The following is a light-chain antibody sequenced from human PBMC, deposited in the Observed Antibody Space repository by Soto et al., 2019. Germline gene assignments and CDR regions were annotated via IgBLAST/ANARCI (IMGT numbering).Light chain of an antibody. CDR1: QSVSSSY. J-gene: IGKJ1*01. Sequence: IVLTHSPGTLSFSPGEIATLSFRASQSVSSSYLAWYQQKPGQAPRLLIYGASSRATGIPDRFSGSGSGTDFTLTISRLEPEDFAVYYCQQYGSSHWTFGQGTKVDIK. CDR2: GAS. CDR3: QQYGSSHWT. V-gene: IGKV3-20*01.